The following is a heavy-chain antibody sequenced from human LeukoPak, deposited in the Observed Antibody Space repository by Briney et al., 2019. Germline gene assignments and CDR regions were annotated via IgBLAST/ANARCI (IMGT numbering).Heavy chain of an antibody. V-gene: IGHV1-46*01. D-gene: IGHD3-22*01. J-gene: IGHJ5*02. Sequence: ASVKVSCKASGYTFTSYYMHWVRQAPGQGLEWMGIINPSGGSTSYAQKFQGRVNMTRDMSTSTVYMELSSLRSEDTAVYYCARDGSAWYYYDSSGLSNWFDPWGQGTRVTVSS. CDR2: INPSGGST. CDR1: GYTFTSYY. CDR3: ARDGSAWYYYDSSGLSNWFDP.